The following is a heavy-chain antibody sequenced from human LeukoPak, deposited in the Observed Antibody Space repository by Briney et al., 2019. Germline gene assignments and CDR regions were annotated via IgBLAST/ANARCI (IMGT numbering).Heavy chain of an antibody. CDR2: IYHSGST. J-gene: IGHJ6*03. CDR3: ARGLGGSGSYYISYYYYYYMDV. D-gene: IGHD3-10*01. V-gene: IGHV4-34*01. CDR1: GGSFSGYY. Sequence: SETLSLTCAVYGGSFSGYYWSWIRQPPGKGLEWIGEIYHSGSTNYNPSLKSRVTIFVDTSKNQFSLKLSSVTAADTAVYYCARGLGGSGSYYISYYYYYYMDVCGKGTTVTISS.